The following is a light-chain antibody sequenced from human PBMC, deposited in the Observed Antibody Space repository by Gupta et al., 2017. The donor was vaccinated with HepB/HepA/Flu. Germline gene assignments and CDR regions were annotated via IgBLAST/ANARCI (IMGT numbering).Light chain of an antibody. V-gene: IGKV3-20*01. J-gene: IGKJ1*01. Sequence: EIVLTQSPGTLSFSPGERATLSCRASQTVANNYVAWYQQKPGQAPRLLIYWASTRATGIPDRFSGSGSGTDFTLTISRLEPEDFAVYYCQQYGSSPWTFGQGTKVEIK. CDR3: QQYGSSPWT. CDR2: WAS. CDR1: QTVANNY.